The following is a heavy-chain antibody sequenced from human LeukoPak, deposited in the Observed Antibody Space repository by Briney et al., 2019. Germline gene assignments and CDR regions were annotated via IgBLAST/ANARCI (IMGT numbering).Heavy chain of an antibody. V-gene: IGHV3-74*01. CDR2: INSDGSST. J-gene: IGHJ4*02. CDR3: ARDQSGIVATITFDY. CDR1: GFTFSSYW. Sequence: GGSLRLSCAASGFTFSSYWMHWVRQAPGKGLVWVSRINSDGSSTSYADSVKGRFTISRDNAKNSLHLQMNSLRAEDTAVYYCARDQSGIVATITFDYWGQGILVTVSS. D-gene: IGHD5-12*01.